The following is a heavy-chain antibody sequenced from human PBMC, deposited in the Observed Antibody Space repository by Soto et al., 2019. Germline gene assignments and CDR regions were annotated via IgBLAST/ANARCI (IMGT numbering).Heavy chain of an antibody. Sequence: ASLKVSCKASGYTFTGYFMHWVRQAPGQGLEWMGWINPYSGGADYAQSFQGRVTMTRDTSISTVYMELSRLRFDDTAVYYCARVIRGAYYNSPLDTWGQGTVVTVSS. D-gene: IGHD3-10*01. CDR3: ARVIRGAYYNSPLDT. CDR2: INPYSGGA. CDR1: GYTFTGYF. J-gene: IGHJ5*02. V-gene: IGHV1-2*02.